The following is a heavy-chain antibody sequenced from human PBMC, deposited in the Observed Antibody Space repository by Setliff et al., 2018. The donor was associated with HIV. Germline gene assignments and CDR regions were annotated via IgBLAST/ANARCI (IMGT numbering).Heavy chain of an antibody. J-gene: IGHJ4*02. CDR2: VFYSGST. Sequence: KPSETLSLTCAVSGVTFSSNNYYWGWIRQPPGKGLEWIGTVFYSGSTSYSPPLKSRVTISVDTSKNQFSLKLKSVTAADMALYYCARLVRGGSGHYFDYWGQGKLVTVSS. CDR3: ARLVRGGSGHYFDY. CDR1: GVTFSSNNYY. V-gene: IGHV4-39*07. D-gene: IGHD3-10*01.